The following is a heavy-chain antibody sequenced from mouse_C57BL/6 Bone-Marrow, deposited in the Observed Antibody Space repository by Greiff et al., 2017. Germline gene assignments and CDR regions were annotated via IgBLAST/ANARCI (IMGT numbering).Heavy chain of an antibody. J-gene: IGHJ2*01. Sequence: VQLQQPGAELVMPGASVKLSCKASGYTFTSYWMHWVKQRPGPGLEWIGEIDPSDSYTNYNQKFKGKSTLTVDKSSSTAYMQLSSLTSEDSAVYDCARGCFDYWGQGTTLTVSS. V-gene: IGHV1-69*01. CDR2: IDPSDSYT. CDR3: ARGCFDY. CDR1: GYTFTSYW.